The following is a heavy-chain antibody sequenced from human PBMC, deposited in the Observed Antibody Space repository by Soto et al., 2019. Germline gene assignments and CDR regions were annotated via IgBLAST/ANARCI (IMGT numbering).Heavy chain of an antibody. CDR3: ARDEEYYDNGMDV. V-gene: IGHV1-69*13. CDR1: GGTFSSYA. CDR2: IIPIFGTA. D-gene: IGHD6-6*01. Sequence: ASVKVSCKASGGTFSSYAISWVRQAPGQGLEWMGGIIPIFGTANYAQKFQGRVTITADESTSTAYMELSSLRSEDTAVYYCARDEEYYDNGMDVWGQGTTVTVSS. J-gene: IGHJ6*02.